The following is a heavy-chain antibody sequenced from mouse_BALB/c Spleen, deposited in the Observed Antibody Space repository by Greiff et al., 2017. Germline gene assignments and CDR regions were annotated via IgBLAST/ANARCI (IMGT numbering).Heavy chain of an antibody. J-gene: IGHJ4*01. D-gene: IGHD2-14*01. CDR1: GYSITSDYA. CDR3: ARRRYRYDNYAMDY. CDR2: ISYSGST. V-gene: IGHV3-2*02. Sequence: EVKLMESGPGLVKPSQSLSLTCTVTGYSITSDYAWNWIRQFPGNKLEWMGYISYSGSTSYNPSLKSRISITRDTSKNQCFLQLNSVTTEDTATYYCARRRYRYDNYAMDYWGQGTSVTVSS.